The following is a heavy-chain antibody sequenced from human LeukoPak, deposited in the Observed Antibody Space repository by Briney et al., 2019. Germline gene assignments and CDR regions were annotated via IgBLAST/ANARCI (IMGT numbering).Heavy chain of an antibody. J-gene: IGHJ6*02. D-gene: IGHD6-25*01. Sequence: SETLSLTCTVSGGSISSSNYYWGWIRQPPGKGLEWIGNIYYSGSTYYNPSLKSRGTISVDTSKNQFSLQLSSVTVADTAVYYCARQLYSSATVWGQGTTVTVSS. CDR3: ARQLYSSATV. CDR2: IYYSGST. V-gene: IGHV4-39*01. CDR1: GGSISSSNYY.